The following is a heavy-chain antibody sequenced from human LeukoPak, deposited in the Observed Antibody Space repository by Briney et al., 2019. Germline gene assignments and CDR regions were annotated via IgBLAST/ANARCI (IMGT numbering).Heavy chain of an antibody. CDR3: ARGRFGDPLNY. CDR1: GFTVSGNY. V-gene: IGHV3-53*01. Sequence: SGGSLRLSCTASGFTVSGNYMNWVRQAPGKGLEWVSVVYTDGNIYYAGSVKGRFTISKDNSKNTVDLLMHSVTAEDTALYYCARGRFGDPLNYWGQGTLVTVSS. J-gene: IGHJ4*02. CDR2: VYTDGNI. D-gene: IGHD3-10*01.